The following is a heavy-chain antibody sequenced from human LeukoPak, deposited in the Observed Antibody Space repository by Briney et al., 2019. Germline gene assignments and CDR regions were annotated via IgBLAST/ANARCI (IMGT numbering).Heavy chain of an antibody. J-gene: IGHJ4*02. CDR2: ISGRGGST. Sequence: PGGSLRLSCAASGFTFSSYAMSWVRQAPGKGLEWVSAISGRGGSTYYADSVKGRFTISRDNSKNTLYLQMNRLRAEDTAVYYCAKDGHDFWSGTDFDYWGQGTLVTVSS. CDR3: AKDGHDFWSGTDFDY. D-gene: IGHD3-3*01. V-gene: IGHV3-23*01. CDR1: GFTFSSYA.